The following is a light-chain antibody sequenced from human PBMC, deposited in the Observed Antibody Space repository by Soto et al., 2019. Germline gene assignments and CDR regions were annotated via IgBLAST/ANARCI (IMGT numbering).Light chain of an antibody. Sequence: IVMTQSPATLSVSPGESATLSCRASQSVGTSLAWYQQRPGQTPRLLIYHASTRATAVPARFRGSGSGTEYTLTISSLQAEDFAVYYCQHHCIWPPFAFGPGTKLEIK. CDR1: QSVGTS. CDR2: HAS. J-gene: IGKJ2*01. V-gene: IGKV3-15*01. CDR3: QHHCIWPPFA.